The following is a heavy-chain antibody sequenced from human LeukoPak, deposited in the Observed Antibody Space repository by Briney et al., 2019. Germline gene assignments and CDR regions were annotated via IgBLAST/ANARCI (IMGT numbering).Heavy chain of an antibody. CDR2: FDPQGGQF. D-gene: IGHD2-2*01. J-gene: IGHJ6*03. CDR1: VYTPMELS. CDR3: ATGVICATTTCPGYRSFYFFMDV. Sequence: GASARVSCEVSVYTPMELSLHSVPEAPGKGLEGVGGFDPQGGQFIYGQSFRGRVILTEAASTNTALMELTSMRPDDPAVYDCATGVICATTTCPGYRSFYFFMDVWGEGTAVTVSS. V-gene: IGHV1-24*01.